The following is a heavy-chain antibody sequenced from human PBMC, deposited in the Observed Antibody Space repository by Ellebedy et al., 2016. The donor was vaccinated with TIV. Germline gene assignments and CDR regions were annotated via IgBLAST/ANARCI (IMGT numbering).Heavy chain of an antibody. D-gene: IGHD6-13*01. CDR3: AKTEPYGTTWFGRIF. Sequence: GESLKISCAASGFTFTNFAMTWVRPAPGKGLEWVSAITAGGNTHYADSVKGRFTISRDNSKTTLYLQMTSLRADDTAVYYCAKTEPYGTTWFGRIFWGQGTLVTVSS. CDR1: GFTFTNFA. CDR2: ITAGGNT. J-gene: IGHJ4*02. V-gene: IGHV3-23*01.